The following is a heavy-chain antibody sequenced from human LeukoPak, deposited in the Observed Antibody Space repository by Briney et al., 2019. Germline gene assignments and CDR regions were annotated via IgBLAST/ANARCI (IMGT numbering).Heavy chain of an antibody. CDR1: GFTFSSYG. CDR3: ARVLYYYDSSGYYSP. V-gene: IGHV3-30*02. Sequence: PGGSLRLSCAASGFTFSSYGMHWVRQAPGKGLEWVAFIRYDGSNKYYADSVKGRFTISRDNAKNSLYLQMNSLRAEDTAVYYCARVLYYYDSSGYYSPWGQGTLVTVSS. J-gene: IGHJ5*02. D-gene: IGHD3-22*01. CDR2: IRYDGSNK.